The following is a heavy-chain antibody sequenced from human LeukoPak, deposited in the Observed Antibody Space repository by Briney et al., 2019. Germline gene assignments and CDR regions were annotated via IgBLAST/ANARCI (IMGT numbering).Heavy chain of an antibody. CDR3: AKWGDYDVLTGYYVSDY. J-gene: IGHJ4*02. Sequence: GGSLRLSCAASGFTFSNCAMSWVRQAPGKGLEWVSAITGSGGNTYYADSVKGRFTISRDNSKNTVFLQMNSLRAEDTAVYYCAKWGDYDVLTGYYVSDYWGQGTLVTVSS. CDR1: GFTFSNCA. D-gene: IGHD3-9*01. CDR2: ITGSGGNT. V-gene: IGHV3-23*01.